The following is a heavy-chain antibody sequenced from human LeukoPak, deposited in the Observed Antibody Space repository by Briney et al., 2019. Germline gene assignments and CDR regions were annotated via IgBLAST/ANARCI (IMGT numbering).Heavy chain of an antibody. J-gene: IGHJ6*03. CDR1: SGSFSGFY. CDR3: ARDGSHSSGWYDYYYYYYMDV. D-gene: IGHD6-19*01. CDR2: INHSGST. V-gene: IGHV4-34*01. Sequence: SETLSLTCAVYSGSFSGFYWGWIRQPPGKGLEWIGEINHSGSTNYNPTLKRRVTISVDTSKNQFSLKLSSVTAADTAVYYCARDGSHSSGWYDYYYYYYMDVWCKGTTVTVSS.